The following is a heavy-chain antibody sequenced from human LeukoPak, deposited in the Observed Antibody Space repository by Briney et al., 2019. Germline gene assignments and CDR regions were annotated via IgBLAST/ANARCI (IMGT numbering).Heavy chain of an antibody. CDR1: GGSISSYY. V-gene: IGHV4-59*08. D-gene: IGHD6-19*01. CDR3: ARHFGLAVAGFDP. J-gene: IGHJ5*02. CDR2: IYYSGST. Sequence: SETLSLTCTVSGGSISSYYWSWIRQPPGKGLEWIGYIYYSGSTNYNPSLKSRVTISVDTSKNQFSLKLSSVTAADTAVYYCARHFGLAVAGFDPWGQGTLVTVSS.